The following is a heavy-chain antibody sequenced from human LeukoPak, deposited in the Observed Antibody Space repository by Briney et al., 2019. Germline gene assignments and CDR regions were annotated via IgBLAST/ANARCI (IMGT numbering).Heavy chain of an antibody. CDR1: GFTFSSFA. V-gene: IGHV3-23*03. D-gene: IGHD5-18*01. CDR3: ATYRQVLLPFES. Sequence: QTGGSLRLSCAASGFTFSSFAMIWVRQPPGKGLEWVSSIFQGGGEIHYADSVRGRFTISRDNSRSTLFLQMNSLRVEDTAIYYCATYRQVLLPFESWGQGTLVTVSS. J-gene: IGHJ4*02. CDR2: IFQGGGEI.